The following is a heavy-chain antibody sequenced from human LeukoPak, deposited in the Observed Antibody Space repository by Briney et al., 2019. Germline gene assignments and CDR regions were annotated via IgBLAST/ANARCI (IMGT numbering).Heavy chain of an antibody. V-gene: IGHV4-59*08. D-gene: IGHD3/OR15-3a*01. J-gene: IGHJ5*02. CDR1: GGSITSYY. CDR2: IYYSGST. Sequence: SETLSLTCTVSGGSITSYYWSWIRQPPGKGLEYIGYIYYSGSTNYSPSLKSRVTISVDTSMNHFSLKLYSVTAADTAVYYCARLDEWFDPWGQGTLVTVSS. CDR3: ARLDEWFDP.